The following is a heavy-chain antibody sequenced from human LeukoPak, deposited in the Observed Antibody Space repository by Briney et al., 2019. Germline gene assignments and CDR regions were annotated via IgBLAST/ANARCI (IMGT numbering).Heavy chain of an antibody. CDR1: GFTFSSYG. CDR2: ISYDGSNK. V-gene: IGHV3-30*18. Sequence: GGSLRLSCAAPGFTFSSYGMHWVRQAPGKGLEWVAVISYDGSNKYYADSVKGRFTISRDNSKNTLYLQMNSLRAEDTAVYYCAKDRGATVTHSFDYWGQGTLVTVSS. D-gene: IGHD4-11*01. CDR3: AKDRGATVTHSFDY. J-gene: IGHJ4*02.